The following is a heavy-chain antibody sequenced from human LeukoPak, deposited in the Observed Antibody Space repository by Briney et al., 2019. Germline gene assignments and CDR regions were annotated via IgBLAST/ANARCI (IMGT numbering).Heavy chain of an antibody. Sequence: LSGGSLRLSCAASGFTFDDYAMHWVRQAPGKGLEWVSGISWNSGSIGYADSVKGRFTISRDNAKNSLYLQMNSLRAEDTALYYCAKVSPGIYGDPFDYWGQGTLVTVSS. CDR2: ISWNSGSI. CDR3: AKVSPGIYGDPFDY. J-gene: IGHJ4*02. CDR1: GFTFDDYA. V-gene: IGHV3-9*01. D-gene: IGHD4-17*01.